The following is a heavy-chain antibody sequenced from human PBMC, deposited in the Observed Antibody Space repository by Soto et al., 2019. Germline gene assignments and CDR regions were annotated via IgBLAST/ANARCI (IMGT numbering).Heavy chain of an antibody. V-gene: IGHV1-18*01. J-gene: IGHJ4*02. CDR1: GYTFTNFG. D-gene: IGHD3-16*01. CDR2: ISAYNGNT. CDR3: ARGGTPIDS. Sequence: QVQLVQSGAEVKKPGASVKVSCKTSGYTFTNFGLSWVRQAPGQGLKWMGWISAYNGNTNYAQNFQGRVTMTTDTSTSTAYLELRSLRSDDPAVYYCARGGTPIDSWGQGTLVTVSS.